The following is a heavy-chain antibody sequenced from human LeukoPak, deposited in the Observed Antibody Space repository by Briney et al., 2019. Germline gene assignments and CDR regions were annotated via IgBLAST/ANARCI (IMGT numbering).Heavy chain of an antibody. V-gene: IGHV1-46*01. Sequence: PSVKVSCKASGYTFTSYYMHWVRQAPGQGLEWMGIINPSGGSTSYAQKSQGRVTMTRDTSTSTVYMELSSLRSEDTAVYYCARDGAYCSGGSCYLYYYYYYGVDVWGKGTTVTVSS. D-gene: IGHD2-15*01. J-gene: IGHJ6*04. CDR3: ARDGAYCSGGSCYLYYYYYYGVDV. CDR1: GYTFTSYY. CDR2: INPSGGST.